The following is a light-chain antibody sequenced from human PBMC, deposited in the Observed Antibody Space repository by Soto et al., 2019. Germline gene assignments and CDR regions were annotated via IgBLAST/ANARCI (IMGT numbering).Light chain of an antibody. CDR3: QSYDSSLSGAYV. V-gene: IGLV1-40*01. CDR1: SSNIGAGSH. Sequence: QSVLTQPPSVSGAPGQGVTISCTGSSSNIGAGSHVHWYQQLPGTAPKLLIYDNSNRPSGVPDRFSGSKSGTSASLAITGLQAEDEAEYYCQSYDSSLSGAYVFGTGTKVTVL. J-gene: IGLJ1*01. CDR2: DNS.